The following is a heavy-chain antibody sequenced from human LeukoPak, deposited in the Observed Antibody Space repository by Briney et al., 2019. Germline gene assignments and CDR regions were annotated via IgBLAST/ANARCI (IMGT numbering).Heavy chain of an antibody. V-gene: IGHV1-69*06. CDR2: IIPIFGTA. J-gene: IGHJ3*02. CDR3: ARERDLRGAFDI. Sequence: ASVKVSCKSSGYTFTSYGISWVRQAPGKGLEWMGGIIPIFGTANYAQKFQGRVTITADKSTSTAYMELSSLRSEDMAVYYCARERDLRGAFDIWGQGTMVTVSS. D-gene: IGHD3-10*01. CDR1: GYTFTSYG.